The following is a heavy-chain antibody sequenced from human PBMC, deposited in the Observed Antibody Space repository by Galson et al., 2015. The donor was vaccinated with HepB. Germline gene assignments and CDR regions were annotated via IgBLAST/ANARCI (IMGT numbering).Heavy chain of an antibody. CDR2: INPSGGGT. Sequence: TFTSYHMHWVRQAPGQGLEWMGIINPSGGGTTYAQKFQGRVTMTRDTSTSTVYMELSSPRSEDTAVYYCARDYYDSGGYYFPDYWGQGTLVTVSS. CDR1: TFTSYH. CDR3: ARDYYDSGGYYFPDY. V-gene: IGHV1-46*01. J-gene: IGHJ4*02. D-gene: IGHD3-22*01.